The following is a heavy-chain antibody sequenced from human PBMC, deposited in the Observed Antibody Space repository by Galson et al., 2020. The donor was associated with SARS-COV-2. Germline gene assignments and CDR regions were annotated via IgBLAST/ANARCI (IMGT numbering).Heavy chain of an antibody. V-gene: IGHV3-73*01. CDR3: TTRHSSGNTRGNNYGMDV. CDR2: IRSKANSYAT. J-gene: IGHJ6*02. D-gene: IGHD6-19*01. CDR1: GFTFSGSA. Sequence: GESLKISCAASGFTFSGSAMHWVRQASGKGLEWVGRIRSKANSYATAYAASVKGRFTISRDDSKNTAYLQMNSLKTEDTAVYYCTTRHSSGNTRGNNYGMDVWGQGTTVTVSS.